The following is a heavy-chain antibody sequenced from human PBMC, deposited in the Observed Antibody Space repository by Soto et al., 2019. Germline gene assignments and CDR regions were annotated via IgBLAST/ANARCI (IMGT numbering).Heavy chain of an antibody. CDR1: GFTFSSYS. J-gene: IGHJ5*02. D-gene: IGHD4-17*01. CDR3: AREGGDLNWFDP. CDR2: ISSSSSTI. V-gene: IGHV3-48*01. Sequence: EVQLVESGGGLVQPGVSLRLSCAASGFTFSSYSMNWVRQAPGKGLEWVSYISSSSSTIYYADSVKGRFTISRDNAKKSLYLQMNSRRAEDMAVYSCAREGGDLNWFDPWGQGTLVTVSS.